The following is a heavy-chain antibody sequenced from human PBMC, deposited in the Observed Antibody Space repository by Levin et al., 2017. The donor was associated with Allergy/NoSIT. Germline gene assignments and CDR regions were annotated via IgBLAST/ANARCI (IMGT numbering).Heavy chain of an antibody. J-gene: IGHJ6*02. CDR2: INPKSGVT. D-gene: IGHD3-10*01. Sequence: ASVKVSCRAFEYTFTEYFVNWVRQAPGQGLEWMGWINPKSGVTKYGQKFQGRVTLTRDASASTAYMELTRLRSDDTAIYYCARAWIPMLRGISPCNHGMGVWGRGTTVTVSS. CDR1: EYTFTEYF. CDR3: ARAWIPMLRGISPCNHGMGV. V-gene: IGHV1-2*02.